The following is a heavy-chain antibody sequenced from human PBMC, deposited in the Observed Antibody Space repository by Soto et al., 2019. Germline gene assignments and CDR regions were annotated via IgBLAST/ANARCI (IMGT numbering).Heavy chain of an antibody. Sequence: GGSLRLSCAASGFTFSSYAMSWVRQAPGKGLEWVSAISGSGGSTYYADSVKGRFTISRDNSKNTLYLQMNSLRAEDTAVYYCANPPIVVVPAAISHWGQGTLVTVSS. D-gene: IGHD2-2*01. CDR1: GFTFSSYA. J-gene: IGHJ4*02. V-gene: IGHV3-23*01. CDR3: ANPPIVVVPAAISH. CDR2: ISGSGGST.